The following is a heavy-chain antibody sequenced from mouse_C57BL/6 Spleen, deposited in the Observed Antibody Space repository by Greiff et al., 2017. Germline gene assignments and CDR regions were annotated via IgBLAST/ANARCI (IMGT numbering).Heavy chain of an antibody. J-gene: IGHJ4*01. CDR1: GFTFSDYG. V-gene: IGHV5-17*01. D-gene: IGHD2-5*01. Sequence: EVQLVESGGGLVKPGGSLKLSCAASGFTFSDYGMHWVRQAPEKGLEWVAYISSGSSTIYYADTVKGRFTISRDNAKNTLFLQMTSLRSEDTAMYYCARGDYSNPRAMDYWGQGTSVTVSS. CDR3: ARGDYSNPRAMDY. CDR2: ISSGSSTI.